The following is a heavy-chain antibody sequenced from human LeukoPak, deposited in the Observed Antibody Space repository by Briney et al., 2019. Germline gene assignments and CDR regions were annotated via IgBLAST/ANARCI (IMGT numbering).Heavy chain of an antibody. Sequence: GGSLRLSCAGSGFTFSNYAMTWVRQAPGKGLEWVSGITGSGDSADSADSVKGRFTISRDNSKNTLYLQMNSLRAEDTAVYYCAKVRVATKLTTEFDYWGQGTLVTVSS. V-gene: IGHV3-23*01. CDR1: GFTFSNYA. D-gene: IGHD4-17*01. J-gene: IGHJ4*02. CDR3: AKVRVATKLTTEFDY. CDR2: ITGSGDSA.